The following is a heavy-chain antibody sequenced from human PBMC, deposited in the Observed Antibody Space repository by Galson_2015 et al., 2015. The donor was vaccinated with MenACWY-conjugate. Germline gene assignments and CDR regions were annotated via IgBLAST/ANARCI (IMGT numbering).Heavy chain of an antibody. V-gene: IGHV3-23*01. Sequence: SLRLSCAASGFTFSSYVMNWVRQAPGKGLEWVSGIDGSGDRTYYIDSVKGRFTISRDNSKNTLSLQMSSLRVEDTAMYFCAKAPEPGGAGPSVEGHWGQGTLVTVSS. CDR3: AKAPEPGGAGPSVEGH. D-gene: IGHD2-21*01. CDR2: IDGSGDRT. CDR1: GFTFSSYV. J-gene: IGHJ4*02.